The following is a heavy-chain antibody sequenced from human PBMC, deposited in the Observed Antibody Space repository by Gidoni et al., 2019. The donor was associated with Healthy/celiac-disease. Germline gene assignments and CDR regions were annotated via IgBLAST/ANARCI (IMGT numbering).Heavy chain of an antibody. D-gene: IGHD5-12*01. CDR1: GFTFSSYG. J-gene: IGHJ6*02. V-gene: IGHV3-33*01. Sequence: QVQLVESGGGVVQPGRSLRLSCAASGFTFSSYGMHWVRQAPGKGLGWVAVIWYDGSNKYYADSVKGRFTISRDNSKNTLYLQMNSLRAEDTAVYYCARGGDGYNIDYYYGMDVWGQGTTVTVSS. CDR3: ARGGDGYNIDYYYGMDV. CDR2: IWYDGSNK.